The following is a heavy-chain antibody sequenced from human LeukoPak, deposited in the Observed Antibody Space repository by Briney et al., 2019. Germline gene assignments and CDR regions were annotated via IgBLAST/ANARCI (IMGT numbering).Heavy chain of an antibody. J-gene: IGHJ4*02. V-gene: IGHV3-30-3*01. CDR1: GFTFSSYA. CDR3: ARIWSNYYYDSSGYRGGIDY. Sequence: GGSLRLSCAGSGFTFSSYAMHWVRQAPGKGLEWVAVISYDGSNKYYADSVKGRFTISRDNSKNTLYLQMNSLRAEDTAVYYCARIWSNYYYDSSGYRGGIDYWGQGTLVTVSS. D-gene: IGHD3-22*01. CDR2: ISYDGSNK.